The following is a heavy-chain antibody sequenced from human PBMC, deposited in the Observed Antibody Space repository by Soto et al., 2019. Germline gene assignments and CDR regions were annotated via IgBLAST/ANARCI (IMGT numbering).Heavy chain of an antibody. D-gene: IGHD6-6*01. J-gene: IGHJ4*02. V-gene: IGHV4-34*01. CDR3: ARSPGIAARLFDY. CDR2: INHSGST. Sequence: SETLSLTCAVYGGPFSGYYWSWIRQPPGKGLEWIGEINHSGSTNYNPSLKSRVTISVDTSKNQFSLKPSSVTAADTAVYYCARSPGIAARLFDYWGQGTLVTVSS. CDR1: GGPFSGYY.